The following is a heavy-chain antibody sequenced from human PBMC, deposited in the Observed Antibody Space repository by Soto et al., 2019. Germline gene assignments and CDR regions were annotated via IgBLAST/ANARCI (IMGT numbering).Heavy chain of an antibody. Sequence: GGSLRLSCAASGYALRDYSMNWVRQAPGKGLEWVSYTGTRRKYTFYADSVRGRFTISRDDARNSAYLQLNSLRDEDTAVYYCVRDRDWAFDIWGQGTMVT. D-gene: IGHD3-9*01. CDR3: VRDRDWAFDI. J-gene: IGHJ3*02. V-gene: IGHV3-48*02. CDR2: TGTRRKYT. CDR1: GYALRDYS.